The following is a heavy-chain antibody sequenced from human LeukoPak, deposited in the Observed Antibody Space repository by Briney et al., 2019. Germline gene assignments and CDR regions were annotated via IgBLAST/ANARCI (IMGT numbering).Heavy chain of an antibody. CDR3: ARASYYYDTTGLGAVDL. Sequence: GRSLRLSCAASGFTFDDYAMHWVRQAPGKGLEWVSGISWNSGSIGYADSVKGRFTISRDNAKNSLYLQMNSLRAEDTALYYCARASYYYDTTGLGAVDLWGQGTMVTVPS. CDR2: ISWNSGSI. J-gene: IGHJ3*01. CDR1: GFTFDDYA. D-gene: IGHD3-22*01. V-gene: IGHV3-9*01.